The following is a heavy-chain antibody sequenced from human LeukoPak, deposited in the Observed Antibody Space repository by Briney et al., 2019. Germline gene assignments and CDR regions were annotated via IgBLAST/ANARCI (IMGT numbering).Heavy chain of an antibody. CDR3: AREIVAGNFDS. CDR2: IGLSDALE. CDR1: GFSLNDYF. J-gene: IGHJ4*02. D-gene: IGHD6-19*01. Sequence: GGPLRLSCAASGFSLNDYFMSWIRQAPGKGMEWVADIGLSDALESYGDSVKGRFTISRDIAKNSLYLQLNTLRAEDTAVYYCAREIVAGNFDSWGQGTLVTVSS. V-gene: IGHV3-11*01.